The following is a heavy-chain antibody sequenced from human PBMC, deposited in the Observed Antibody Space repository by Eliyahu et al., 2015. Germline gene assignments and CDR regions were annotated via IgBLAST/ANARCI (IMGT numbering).Heavy chain of an antibody. D-gene: IGHD6-13*01. Sequence: EVQLVESGGGXVQPGGSXRLXCSAXGFTFSTYAMHWARQAPGKGLEYVSAISSSGDSTYHADSVKGRFTISRDNSKNTLYFQMSSLRLEDTAVYYCVTSYSSNWYDYWGLGTLVTVSS. J-gene: IGHJ5*01. CDR1: GFTFSTYA. CDR3: VTSYSSNWYDY. CDR2: ISSSGDST. V-gene: IGHV3-64D*06.